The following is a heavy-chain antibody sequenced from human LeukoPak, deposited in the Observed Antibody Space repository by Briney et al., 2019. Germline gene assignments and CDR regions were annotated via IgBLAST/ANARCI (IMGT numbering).Heavy chain of an antibody. Sequence: SETLSLTCTVSGGSISSYYWSWIRQPAGKGLEWIGRIYYSGSTYYNPSLKSRVTISVDTSKNQFSLKLSSVTAADTAVYYCAPISGDYSDFDSWGQGTLVTVSS. CDR3: APISGDYSDFDS. CDR1: GGSISSYY. V-gene: IGHV4-59*05. D-gene: IGHD4-17*01. J-gene: IGHJ4*02. CDR2: IYYSGST.